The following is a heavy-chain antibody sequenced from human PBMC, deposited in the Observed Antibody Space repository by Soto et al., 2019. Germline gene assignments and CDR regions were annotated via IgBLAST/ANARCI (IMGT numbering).Heavy chain of an antibody. CDR1: GDSVSSNSAA. D-gene: IGHD6-6*01. CDR3: AREPDTMGIAARPTHYYYGMDV. V-gene: IGHV6-1*01. Sequence: SQTLSLTCAISGDSVSSNSAAWNWIRQSPSRGLEWLGRTYYRSKWYNDYAVSVKRRITINPDTSKNQFSLQLNSVTPEDTAVYYCAREPDTMGIAARPTHYYYGMDVWGQGTTVTVSS. J-gene: IGHJ6*02. CDR2: TYYRSKWYN.